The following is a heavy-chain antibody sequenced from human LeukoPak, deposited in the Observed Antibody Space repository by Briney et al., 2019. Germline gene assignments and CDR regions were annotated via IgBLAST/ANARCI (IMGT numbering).Heavy chain of an antibody. D-gene: IGHD7-27*01. J-gene: IGHJ4*02. CDR3: GRGKTGIFDY. Sequence: SQTLSLTCAVSGDSFSSNSVAWHWLRQSPSRGLEWLGSTYYRSNWYNDYAVSVKSRITINPDTSKNQFSLQLNSVTPEDTAVYYCGRGKTGIFDYWGQGTLVTVSS. V-gene: IGHV6-1*01. CDR2: TYYRSNWYN. CDR1: GDSFSSNSVA.